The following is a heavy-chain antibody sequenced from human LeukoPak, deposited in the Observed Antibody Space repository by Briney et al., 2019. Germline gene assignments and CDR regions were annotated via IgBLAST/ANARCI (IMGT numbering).Heavy chain of an antibody. D-gene: IGHD3-22*01. CDR2: ISPNSGGT. Sequence: ASVKVSCKASGYTFTGYYMHWVRQAPGQGLEWMGWISPNSGGTDYAQKFQGRVTMTRDTSISTAYMELSRLRSDDTAVYYCAVAKYYYDSSGYYHAYFDYWGQGTLVTVSS. CDR1: GYTFTGYY. J-gene: IGHJ4*02. CDR3: AVAKYYYDSSGYYHAYFDY. V-gene: IGHV1-2*02.